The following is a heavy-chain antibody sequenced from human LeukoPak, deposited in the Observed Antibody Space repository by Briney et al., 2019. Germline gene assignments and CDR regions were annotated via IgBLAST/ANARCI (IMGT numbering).Heavy chain of an antibody. J-gene: IGHJ4*02. Sequence: SQTLSLTCDISGDSVSSNSAAWNWIRHSPSRGLEWLGRTYYRSKWYNDYAVSVKSRIKINPDTSKNQFSLQLNSVTPEDTAVYYCARVSGYHIDYWGQGTLVTVSS. CDR2: TYYRSKWYN. D-gene: IGHD3-3*01. CDR1: GDSVSSNSAA. CDR3: ARVSGYHIDY. V-gene: IGHV6-1*01.